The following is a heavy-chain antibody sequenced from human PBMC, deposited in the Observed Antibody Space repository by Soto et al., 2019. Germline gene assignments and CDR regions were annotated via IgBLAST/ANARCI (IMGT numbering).Heavy chain of an antibody. D-gene: IGHD2-21*01. V-gene: IGHV3-73*01. CDR1: GFTFSDSA. CDR2: IRNKPNGYAT. J-gene: IGHJ4*02. CDR3: DTLSVILSPNFDH. Sequence: GGSLRLSCAASGFTFSDSAVHWVRQASGNGLKWVGRIRNKPNGYATAYSASVKGRFTISRDDSNNMAYLQMSSLVTEDTALYYLDTLSVILSPNFDHQGQVTLVTVSS.